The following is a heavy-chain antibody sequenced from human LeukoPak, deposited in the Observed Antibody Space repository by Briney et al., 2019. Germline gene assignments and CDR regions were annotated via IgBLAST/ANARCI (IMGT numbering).Heavy chain of an antibody. CDR1: GGSISSGGYY. CDR2: IYYSGST. D-gene: IGHD5-12*01. J-gene: IGHJ4*02. CDR3: ARAYSGYDFDC. V-gene: IGHV4-31*03. Sequence: SETLSLTCTVSGGSISSGGYYWSWIRQHPGKGLEWIGYIYYSGSTYYNPSLKSRVMISVDTSKNQFSLKLSSVTAADTAIYYCARAYSGYDFDCWGQGTLVTVSS.